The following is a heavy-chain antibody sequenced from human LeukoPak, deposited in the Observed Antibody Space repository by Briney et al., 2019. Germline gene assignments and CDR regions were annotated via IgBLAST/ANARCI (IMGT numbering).Heavy chain of an antibody. Sequence: ASVKVSCKASGGTFSSYAISWVRQAPGQGLEWMGVIIPTFGTPNYAHNFQARVTISAVESTKTAYMELNSLRSEDTAVYYCARFANVEMASIEGDYIFDSWGQGTLGSVSS. CDR2: IIPTFGTP. V-gene: IGHV1-69*13. CDR3: ARFANVEMASIEGDYIFDS. D-gene: IGHD5-24*01. J-gene: IGHJ4*02. CDR1: GGTFSSYA.